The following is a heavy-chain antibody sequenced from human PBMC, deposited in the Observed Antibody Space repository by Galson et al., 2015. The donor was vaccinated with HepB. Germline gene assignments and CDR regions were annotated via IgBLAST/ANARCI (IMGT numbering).Heavy chain of an antibody. Sequence: SLRLSCAASGFTLSSYGMHWVRQAPGQGLEWVAVISYDGSNKYYADSVKGRFTISRDNSKNTLYLQMNSLRAEDTAVYYCARHSSSWYYFDYWGQGTLVTVSS. CDR1: GFTLSSYG. CDR2: ISYDGSNK. CDR3: ARHSSSWYYFDY. D-gene: IGHD6-13*01. J-gene: IGHJ4*02. V-gene: IGHV3-30*19.